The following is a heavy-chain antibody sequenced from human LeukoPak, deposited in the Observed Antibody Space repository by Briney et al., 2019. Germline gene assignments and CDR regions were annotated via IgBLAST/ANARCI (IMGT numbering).Heavy chain of an antibody. J-gene: IGHJ4*02. CDR1: GGTISSYY. D-gene: IGHD3-22*01. Sequence: SETLSLTCTVSGGTISSYYWSWIRQPPGKGLEWIGYIYYSGSTNYNPSLKSRVTISVDTSKNQFSLKLSSVTAADTAVYYCARGIGTYYDSCGYSCWGQGTLVTVSS. V-gene: IGHV4-59*01. CDR3: ARGIGTYYDSCGYSC. CDR2: IYYSGST.